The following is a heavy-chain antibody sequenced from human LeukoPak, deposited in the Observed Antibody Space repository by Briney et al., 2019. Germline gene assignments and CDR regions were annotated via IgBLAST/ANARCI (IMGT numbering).Heavy chain of an antibody. V-gene: IGHV4-34*01. Sequence: SETLSLTCAVYGGSFSGYYWSWIRQPPGKGLEWIGEINHSGSTNYNPSLKSRVTVSVDTSKNQFSLKLSSVTAADTAVYYCARGPVDSSGYYYRYYYYYYMDVWGKGTTVTVSS. J-gene: IGHJ6*03. D-gene: IGHD3-22*01. CDR2: INHSGST. CDR3: ARGPVDSSGYYYRYYYYYYMDV. CDR1: GGSFSGYY.